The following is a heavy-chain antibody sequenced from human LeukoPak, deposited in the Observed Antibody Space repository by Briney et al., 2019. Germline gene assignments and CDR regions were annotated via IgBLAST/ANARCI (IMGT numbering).Heavy chain of an antibody. CDR3: ARRDIVTTINT. D-gene: IGHD5-12*01. V-gene: IGHV4-59*05. J-gene: IGHJ4*02. CDR1: GGSISSYY. Sequence: SETLSLTCTVSGGSISSYYWSWIRQPPGKGQEWIGSIYYSGTTFYNPSLKSRVTIFVDTSKNQFSLKLNSVTAADTAVYYCARRDIVTTINTWGQGTLVTVSS. CDR2: IYYSGTT.